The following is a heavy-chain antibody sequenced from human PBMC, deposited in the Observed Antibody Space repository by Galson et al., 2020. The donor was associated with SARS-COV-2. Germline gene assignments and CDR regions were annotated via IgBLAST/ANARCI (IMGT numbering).Heavy chain of an antibody. D-gene: IGHD3-22*01. Sequence: SQASETLSLTCAVYGGSFSGYYWTWIRQPPGKGLEWIGEINHSGSTTYNPSLKSRVTMSADTSKNQFSLRLRSVTAADTAMYFCARGSRDVTMILMIATTASYYFDFWGQGSLVTVSS. CDR1: GGSFSGYY. CDR3: ARGSRDVTMILMIATTASYYFDF. J-gene: IGHJ4*02. V-gene: IGHV4-34*01. CDR2: INHSGST.